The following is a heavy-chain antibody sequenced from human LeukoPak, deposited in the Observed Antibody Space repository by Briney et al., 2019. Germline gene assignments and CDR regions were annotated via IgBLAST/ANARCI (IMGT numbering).Heavy chain of an antibody. CDR1: GDSISDYW. CDR2: ISYKGAS. Sequence: SETLSLTCTVSGDSISDYWGNWLRRPPGKGLEWIGHISYKGASHYNPSLKSRITISADTSKNQFSLTLTSVTAADTAVYYCARGPPDFYNSGSYYNGYNWFDSWGQGTLVTVSS. CDR3: ARGPPDFYNSGSYYNGYNWFDS. J-gene: IGHJ5*01. V-gene: IGHV4-59*08. D-gene: IGHD3-10*01.